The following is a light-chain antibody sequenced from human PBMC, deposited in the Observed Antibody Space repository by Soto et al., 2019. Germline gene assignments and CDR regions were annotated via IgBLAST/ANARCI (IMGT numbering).Light chain of an antibody. V-gene: IGLV2-14*01. CDR3: SSYTSSTTLVV. Sequence: QSALTQPRSVSGSPGQSVTISCTGTSSDVGGYNFVSWYQQYPGKAPKLMISEVSNRPSGVSNRFSGRKSGNTASLTISGPQAEDEADYYCSSYTSSTTLVVFGGGTKLTFL. J-gene: IGLJ2*01. CDR1: SSDVGGYNF. CDR2: EVS.